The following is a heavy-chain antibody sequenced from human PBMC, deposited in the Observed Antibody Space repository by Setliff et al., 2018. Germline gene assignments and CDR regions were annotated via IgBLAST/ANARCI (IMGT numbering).Heavy chain of an antibody. CDR3: TVYNTGSSKDHY. CDR2: TYHSGST. D-gene: IGHD2-8*02. V-gene: IGHV4-34*01. Sequence: SETLSLTCAVYGGSFSGYYWGWIRQPPGKGLEWIGSTYHSGSTNYNPSLKSRVTISVDTSKNQFSLKLSSVTAADTALYYCTVYNTGSSKDHYWGQGTPVTVSS. CDR1: GGSFSGYY. J-gene: IGHJ4*02.